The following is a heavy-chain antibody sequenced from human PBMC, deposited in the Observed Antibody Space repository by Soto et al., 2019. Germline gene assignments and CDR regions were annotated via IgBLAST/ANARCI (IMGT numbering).Heavy chain of an antibody. J-gene: IGHJ4*02. CDR3: AKGGRQWLVTSDFNY. D-gene: IGHD6-19*01. CDR2: VSHDGRNT. Sequence: VQLVESGGGVVQPGRSLRLSCAASGFTFSDYAMHWVRQAPGKGLEWAAVVSHDGRNTQYADSVKGRFTISRDSYKNTVSLEMTSLRAEDTAVYYCAKGGRQWLVTSDFNYWGQGALVTVSS. CDR1: GFTFSDYA. V-gene: IGHV3-30*18.